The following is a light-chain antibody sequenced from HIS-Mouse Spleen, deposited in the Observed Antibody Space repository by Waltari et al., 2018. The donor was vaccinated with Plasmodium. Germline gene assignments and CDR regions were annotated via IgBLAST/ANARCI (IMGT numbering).Light chain of an antibody. CDR2: KDS. CDR1: ALPKQY. Sequence: SYELTQPTSVSVSPGQTARITCSGDALPKQYAYWYQQKPGQAPVLVIYKDSERPSGSPERFSGSSSGTTVTLTISGVQAEDEADYYCQSADSSGTPNWVFGGGTKLTVL. CDR3: QSADSSGTPNWV. V-gene: IGLV3-25*03. J-gene: IGLJ3*02.